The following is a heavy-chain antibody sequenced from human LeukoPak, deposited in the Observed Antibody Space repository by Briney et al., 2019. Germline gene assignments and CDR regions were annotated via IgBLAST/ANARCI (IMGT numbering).Heavy chain of an antibody. CDR2: INPSGGST. J-gene: IGHJ3*02. D-gene: IGHD5-24*01. CDR1: GYTFTSYY. V-gene: IGHV1-46*01. CDR3: ARAHIRWLQGDYGAFDI. Sequence: GASVKVSCKASGYTFTSYYMHWVRQAPGQGLEWMGIINPSGGSTSYAQKFQGRVTMTRDMSTSTVYMDLSSLRSEDTAVYYCARAHIRWLQGDYGAFDIWGQGTMVTVSS.